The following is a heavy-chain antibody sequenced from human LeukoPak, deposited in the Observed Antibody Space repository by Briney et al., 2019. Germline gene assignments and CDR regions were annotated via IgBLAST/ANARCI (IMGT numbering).Heavy chain of an antibody. D-gene: IGHD7-27*01. V-gene: IGHV3-23*01. CDR1: AFTFSNYA. J-gene: IGHJ4*02. CDR2: ISSSGSST. Sequence: GGSLRLSCAASAFTFSNYAMNWVRQAPGKGLEWVSTISSSGSSTYYADSLRGRFTISRDNSKNTLYLQMNSLRAEDTAVYYCAKDGPASWGYFDYWGQGTLVTVSS. CDR3: AKDGPASWGYFDY.